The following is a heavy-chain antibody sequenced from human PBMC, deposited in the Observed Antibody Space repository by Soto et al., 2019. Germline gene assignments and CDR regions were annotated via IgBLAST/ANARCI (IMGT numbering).Heavy chain of an antibody. D-gene: IGHD3-16*01. CDR3: ARARSFARGYWYFDL. CDR1: GGSFSGYY. Sequence: QVQLQQWGAGLLKPSETLSLTCAVYGGSFSGYYWSWIRQPPGKGLEWIGEINHSGSTNYNPSLKSRVTISGGTAQNPFSLKLSSVTAADTAVYYCARARSFARGYWYFDLWGRGTLVTVSS. V-gene: IGHV4-34*01. J-gene: IGHJ2*01. CDR2: INHSGST.